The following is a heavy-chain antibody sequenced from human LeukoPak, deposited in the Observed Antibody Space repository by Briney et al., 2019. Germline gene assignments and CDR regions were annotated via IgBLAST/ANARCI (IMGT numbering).Heavy chain of an antibody. V-gene: IGHV3-21*01. D-gene: IGHD2-21*02. J-gene: IGHJ5*02. CDR3: ARVLTERNWLVP. CDR1: GFTFSSFG. Sequence: GGSLRLSCAASGFTFSSFGMNWVRQAPGKGLEWVSSISGSSSYIYYADSVKGRFTISRDNAKNSLYLQMNSLRAEDTAVYYCARVLTERNWLVPWGQGTLVTVSS. CDR2: ISGSSSYI.